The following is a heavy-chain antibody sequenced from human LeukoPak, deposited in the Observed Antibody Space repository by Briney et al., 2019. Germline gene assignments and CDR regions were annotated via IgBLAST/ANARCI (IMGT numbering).Heavy chain of an antibody. Sequence: PSETLSLTCTVSGGSISSSSYYWGWIRQPPGKGLEWIGSIYYSGSTYYNPSLKSRVTISVDTSKNQFSLKLSSVTAADTAVYYCARGLTSRRDGYNYLFDYWGQGTLVTVSS. V-gene: IGHV4-39*07. J-gene: IGHJ4*02. CDR3: ARGLTSRRDGYNYLFDY. CDR1: GGSISSSSYY. D-gene: IGHD5-24*01. CDR2: IYYSGST.